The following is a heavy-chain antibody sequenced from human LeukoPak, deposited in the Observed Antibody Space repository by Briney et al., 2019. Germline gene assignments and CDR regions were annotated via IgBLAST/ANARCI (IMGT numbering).Heavy chain of an antibody. Sequence: PGGPLRLSCAASGFTFSSYAMSWVRQAPGKGLEWVPAISGSGGSTYYADSVKGRFTISRDNSKNTLYLQMNSLRAEDTAVYYCAKDLLDHNWFDPWGQGTLVTVSS. V-gene: IGHV3-23*01. CDR2: ISGSGGST. CDR3: AKDLLDHNWFDP. CDR1: GFTFSSYA. J-gene: IGHJ5*02.